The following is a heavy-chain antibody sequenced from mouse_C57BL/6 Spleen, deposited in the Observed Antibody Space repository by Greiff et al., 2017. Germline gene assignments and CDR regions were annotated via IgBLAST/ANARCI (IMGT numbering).Heavy chain of an antibody. D-gene: IGHD4-1*01. CDR2: INPSSGYT. CDR3: ARAGELGRFAY. CDR1: GYTFTSYT. J-gene: IGHJ3*01. Sequence: VKLMESGAELARPGASVKMSCKASGYTFTSYTMHWVKQRPGQGLEWIGYINPSSGYTKYNQKFKDKATLTADKSSSTAYMQLSSLTSEDSAVYYCARAGELGRFAYWGQGTLVTVSA. V-gene: IGHV1-4*01.